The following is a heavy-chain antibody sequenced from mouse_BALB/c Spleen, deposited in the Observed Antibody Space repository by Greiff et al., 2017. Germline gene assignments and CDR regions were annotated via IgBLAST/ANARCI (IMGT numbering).Heavy chain of an antibody. CDR1: GFTFSSYG. CDR2: ISSGGSYT. D-gene: IGHD2-4*01. V-gene: IGHV5-6*01. CDR3: ARHDDYEGFAY. J-gene: IGHJ3*01. Sequence: EVMLVESGGDLVKPGGSLKLSCAASGFTFSSYGMSWVRQTPDKRLEWVATISSGGSYTYYPDSVKGRFTISRDNAKNTLYLQMSSLKSEDTAMYYCARHDDYEGFAYWGQGTLVTVSA.